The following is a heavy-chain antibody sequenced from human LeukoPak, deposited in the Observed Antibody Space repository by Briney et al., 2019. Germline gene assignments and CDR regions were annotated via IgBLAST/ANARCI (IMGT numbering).Heavy chain of an antibody. CDR3: AKDSLLLWFGELGIDY. D-gene: IGHD3-10*01. Sequence: GGSLRLSCAASGFTFSSYGMHWVRQAPGKGLEWVAVISYDGSNKYYADSVKGRFTISRDNSKNTLYLQMNSLRAEDTAVYYCAKDSLLLWFGELGIDYWGQGTLVTVSP. J-gene: IGHJ4*02. CDR2: ISYDGSNK. V-gene: IGHV3-30*18. CDR1: GFTFSSYG.